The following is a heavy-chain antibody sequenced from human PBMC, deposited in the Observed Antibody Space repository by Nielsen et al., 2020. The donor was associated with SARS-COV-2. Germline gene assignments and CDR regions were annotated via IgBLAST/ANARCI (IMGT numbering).Heavy chain of an antibody. CDR3: ARDALYSSSLHNSNYWYFDL. CDR2: INSDGSST. V-gene: IGHV3-74*01. D-gene: IGHD6-6*01. CDR1: GFTFSSYW. J-gene: IGHJ2*01. Sequence: GGSLRLSCAASGFTFSSYWMHWVRQAPGKGLVWVSRINSDGSSTSYADSVKGRFTISRDNAKNTLYLQMNSLRAEDTAVYYCARDALYSSSLHNSNYWYFDLWGRGTLVTVSS.